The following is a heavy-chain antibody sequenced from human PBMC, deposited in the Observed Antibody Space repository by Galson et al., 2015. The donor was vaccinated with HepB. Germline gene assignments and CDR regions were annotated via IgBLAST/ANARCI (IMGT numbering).Heavy chain of an antibody. CDR2: IIPILGIA. CDR1: GGTFSSYG. J-gene: IGHJ4*02. CDR3: ARSEGARGYFDY. Sequence: SVKVSCKASGGTFSSYGISWVRQAPGQGFEWMGRIIPILGIANYAQKFQGRITITADKSASTAYMELSSLRSEDTAVYYCARSEGARGYFDYWGQGTLVTVSS. D-gene: IGHD1-26*01. V-gene: IGHV1-69*04.